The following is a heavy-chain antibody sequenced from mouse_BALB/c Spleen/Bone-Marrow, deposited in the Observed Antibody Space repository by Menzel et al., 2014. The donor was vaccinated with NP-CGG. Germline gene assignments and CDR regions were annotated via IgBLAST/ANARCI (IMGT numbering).Heavy chain of an antibody. CDR2: INPGSGSS. J-gene: IGHJ3*01. CDR3: ARSRGYDVGPFAF. Sequence: VQLQQSGAELVRPGTSVKVSCKASGYALTNYLIEWVKQRPGQGLEWIGVINPGSGSSNHNENFKGKATLTADRSSSTAYMLLNSLTSDDSAVYFCARSRGYDVGPFAFWGQGTLVTVSA. CDR1: GYALTNYL. D-gene: IGHD2-2*01. V-gene: IGHV1-54*01.